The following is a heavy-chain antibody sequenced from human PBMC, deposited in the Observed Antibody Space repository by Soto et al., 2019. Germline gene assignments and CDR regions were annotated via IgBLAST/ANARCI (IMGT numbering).Heavy chain of an antibody. Sequence: SETLSLTCSVSGVSITSYYWTWIRHSPGKGLEWIGYVYHTGNTYYNPSLKSRVTISLDTSKNQVSLRLRSVTAADPAVYYCAREQYNWKLWGQGTLVTVSS. V-gene: IGHV4-59*01. CDR2: VYHTGNT. D-gene: IGHD1-20*01. CDR1: GVSITSYY. J-gene: IGHJ4*02. CDR3: AREQYNWKL.